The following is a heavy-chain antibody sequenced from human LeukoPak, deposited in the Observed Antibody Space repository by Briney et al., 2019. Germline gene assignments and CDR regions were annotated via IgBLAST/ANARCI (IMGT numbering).Heavy chain of an antibody. CDR2: INPNSGGT. J-gene: IGHJ5*02. D-gene: IGHD4-23*01. V-gene: IGHV1-2*04. Sequence: ASVKVSCKASGYTFTSYYMHWVRQAPGQGLEWMGWINPNSGGTNYAQKFQGWVTMTRDTSISTAYMELSRLRSDDTAVYYCARDNDYGGNSVWFDPWGQGTLVTVSS. CDR1: GYTFTSYY. CDR3: ARDNDYGGNSVWFDP.